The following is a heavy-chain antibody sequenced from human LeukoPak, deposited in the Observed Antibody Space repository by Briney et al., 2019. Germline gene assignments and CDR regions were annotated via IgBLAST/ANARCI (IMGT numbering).Heavy chain of an antibody. Sequence: ASVKDSCKASGYTFTSYNINWVRQATGQGLEWMGWMNPNSGNTGYAQKFQGRVTMTRNTSISTAYMELSSLRSEDTAVYYCARGRRWLQLRHVFDYWGQGTLVTVSS. CDR3: ARGRRWLQLRHVFDY. V-gene: IGHV1-8*01. D-gene: IGHD5-24*01. J-gene: IGHJ4*02. CDR2: MNPNSGNT. CDR1: GYTFTSYN.